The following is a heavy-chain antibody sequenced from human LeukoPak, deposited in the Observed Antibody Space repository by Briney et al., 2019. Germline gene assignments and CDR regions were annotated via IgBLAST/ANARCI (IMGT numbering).Heavy chain of an antibody. CDR2: ITASGDRT. V-gene: IGHV3-23*01. Sequence: GGSLRLSCAASGFIFSDYVMIWVRQAPGRGLEWVSGITASGDRTYYADSVKGRFTMSRDNSKNTVYLQMNSLRVDDTAVYYCARRDIVVVVSALDYWGQGTLVTVSS. D-gene: IGHD2-15*01. CDR1: GFIFSDYV. CDR3: ARRDIVVVVSALDY. J-gene: IGHJ4*02.